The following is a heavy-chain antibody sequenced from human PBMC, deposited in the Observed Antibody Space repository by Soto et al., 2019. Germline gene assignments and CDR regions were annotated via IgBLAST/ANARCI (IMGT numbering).Heavy chain of an antibody. D-gene: IGHD2-2*01. V-gene: IGHV3-30-3*01. CDR2: ISYDGSNK. CDR3: ASNELYCSSTSCYYYGMDV. J-gene: IGHJ6*02. CDR1: GFTFSSYA. Sequence: QVQLVESGGGVVQPGRSLRLSCAASGFTFSSYAMHWVRQAPGKGLEWVAVISYDGSNKYYADSVKGRLTISRDNSKNTLYLQMNSLRAEDTAVYYCASNELYCSSTSCYYYGMDVWGQGTTVTVSS.